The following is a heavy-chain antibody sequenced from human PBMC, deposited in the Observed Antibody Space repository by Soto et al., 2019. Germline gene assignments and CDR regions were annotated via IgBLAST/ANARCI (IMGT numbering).Heavy chain of an antibody. CDR2: MNPNSGNT. CDR1: RYTQTVYL. CDR3: AREVNFYGLDV. Sequence: KPSCKDSRYTQTVYLIPWRLQATGKGLEGMGWMNPNSGNTVYAQKFKGRVTMTRNTSVSTAYMELSSLRAEDTAVYYCAREVNFYGLDVWGQGTTVTVSS. J-gene: IGHJ6*01. V-gene: IGHV1-8*01.